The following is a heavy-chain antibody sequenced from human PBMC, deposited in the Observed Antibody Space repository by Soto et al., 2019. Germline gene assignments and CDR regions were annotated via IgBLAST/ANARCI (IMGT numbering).Heavy chain of an antibody. V-gene: IGHV3-30*18. CDR1: GFTFSSYG. Sequence: PGGSLRLSCAASGFTFSSYGMHWVRQAPGKGLEWVAVISYDGSNKYYADSVKGRFTISRDNSKNTLYLQMNSLRAEDTAVYYCAKDAWGGQAVAGPSMDYWGQGTLVTVSS. CDR3: AKDAWGGQAVAGPSMDY. CDR2: ISYDGSNK. D-gene: IGHD6-19*01. J-gene: IGHJ4*02.